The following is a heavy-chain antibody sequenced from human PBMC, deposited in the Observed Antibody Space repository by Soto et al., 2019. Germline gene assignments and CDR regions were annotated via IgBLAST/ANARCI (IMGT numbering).Heavy chain of an antibody. CDR1: GFTFSSYS. CDR3: ARHPERIAQIGWFAP. V-gene: IGHV3-48*01. CDR2: ISSSSCTI. Sequence: EVQLVESGGGFVQPGGSLRLSCAASGFTFSSYSMNWVRQAPGKGLEWVSYISSSSCTIYYADSVKGRFTISRDNAKNALYLQMNSLRAEDTAVYYCARHPERIAQIGWFAPWGQGTLVTVSS. J-gene: IGHJ5*02. D-gene: IGHD6-13*01.